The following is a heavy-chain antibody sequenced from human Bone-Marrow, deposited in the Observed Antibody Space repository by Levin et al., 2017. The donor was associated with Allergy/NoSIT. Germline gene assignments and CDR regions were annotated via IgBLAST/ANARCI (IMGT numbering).Heavy chain of an antibody. V-gene: IGHV3-21*01. CDR2: ISTSSNYI. Sequence: GGSLRLSCAASGFTFSNYAMNWVRQAPGKGLEWVSSISTSSNYIYYADSVKGRFTISRDNAKNSLYLQMNSLRAEDTAVYYCARTPGGVVAGQLWGPGTLVTVSS. CDR1: GFTFSNYA. CDR3: ARTPGGVVAGQL. J-gene: IGHJ4*02. D-gene: IGHD6-19*01.